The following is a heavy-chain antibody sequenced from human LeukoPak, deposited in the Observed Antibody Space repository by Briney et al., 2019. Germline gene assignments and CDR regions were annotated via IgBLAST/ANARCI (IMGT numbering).Heavy chain of an antibody. CDR1: GFTFSDYY. D-gene: IGHD6-13*01. CDR2: ISSSSSYT. CDR3: ARDREYSSSWTSYYYYGMDV. V-gene: IGHV3-11*06. J-gene: IGHJ6*04. Sequence: GGSLRLSCAASGFTFSDYYMSWIRQAPGKGLEWVSYISSSSSYTNYADSVKGRFTISRDNAKNSLYLQMNSLRAEDTAVYCCARDREYSSSWTSYYYYGMDVWGKGTTVTVSS.